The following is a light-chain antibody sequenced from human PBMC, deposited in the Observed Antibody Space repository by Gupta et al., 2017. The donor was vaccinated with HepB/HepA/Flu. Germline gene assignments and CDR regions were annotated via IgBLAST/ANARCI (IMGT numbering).Light chain of an antibody. V-gene: IGLV3-25*03. CDR1: ALPNQY. J-gene: IGLJ2*01. CDR3: QAADSSGTY. CDR2: KDS. Sequence: YELTHPPSVSVSPGKTAKITCSGDALPNQYVYCYHQKQGQAPVLVIYKDSERPTGSPGRFSGSGAGTTVTLTISGVQAEDDAYYHCQAADSSGTYFGGGTKLTVL.